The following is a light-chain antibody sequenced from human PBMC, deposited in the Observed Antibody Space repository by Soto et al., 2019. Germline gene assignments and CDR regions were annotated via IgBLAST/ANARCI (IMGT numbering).Light chain of an antibody. CDR2: AAS. CDR1: QGISNY. V-gene: IGKV1-27*01. Sequence: DIQMTQSPSSLSASVGDRVTITCRESQGISNYLAWYQQKPGKVPKLLIYAASTLQSGVPSRFSGSGSGTDFTLTISGPQPEDVATSFCQKYNMVPLAFGGGTKVEIK. J-gene: IGKJ4*01. CDR3: QKYNMVPLA.